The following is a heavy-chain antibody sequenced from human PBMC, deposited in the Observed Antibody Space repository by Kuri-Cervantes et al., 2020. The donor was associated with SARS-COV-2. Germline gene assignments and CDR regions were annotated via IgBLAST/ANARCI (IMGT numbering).Heavy chain of an antibody. CDR3: AKDNVVADGYNSLEGAFDY. Sequence: GESLKISCAASHFTFLDYAIHWVRQAPGKGLEWVAVVSYNGTNKYYAESVKGRFTISRDNYKNTLYLQMNSLRAEDTAVYYCAKDNVVADGYNSLEGAFDYWGQGTLVTVSS. V-gene: IGHV3-30-3*01. CDR2: VSYNGTNK. D-gene: IGHD5-24*01. CDR1: HFTFLDYA. J-gene: IGHJ4*02.